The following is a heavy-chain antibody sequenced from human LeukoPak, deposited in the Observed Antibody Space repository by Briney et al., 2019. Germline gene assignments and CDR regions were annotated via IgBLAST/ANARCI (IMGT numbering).Heavy chain of an antibody. J-gene: IGHJ4*02. CDR1: GFTFSSYS. Sequence: GGSLRLSCAASGFTFSSYSMNWVRQAPGKGLEWVSSISSSSSYIYYADSVKGRFTISRDNAKNSLYLQMNSLRAEDTAVYYCARDLRDFDWLLYGYYSDYWGQGTLVTVSS. D-gene: IGHD3-9*01. V-gene: IGHV3-21*01. CDR3: ARDLRDFDWLLYGYYSDY. CDR2: ISSSSSYI.